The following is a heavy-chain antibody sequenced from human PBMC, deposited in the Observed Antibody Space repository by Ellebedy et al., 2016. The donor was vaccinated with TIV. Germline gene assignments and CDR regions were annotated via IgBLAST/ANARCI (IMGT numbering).Heavy chain of an antibody. Sequence: ASVKVSCXVSGYTLTELSMHWVRQAPGKGLEWMGGFDPEDGETIYAQKFQGRVTMTEDTSTDTAYMELSSLRSEDTAVYYCAVAAAKPYDAFDIWGQGTMVTVSS. CDR3: AVAAAKPYDAFDI. J-gene: IGHJ3*02. CDR2: FDPEDGET. V-gene: IGHV1-24*01. CDR1: GYTLTELS. D-gene: IGHD6-13*01.